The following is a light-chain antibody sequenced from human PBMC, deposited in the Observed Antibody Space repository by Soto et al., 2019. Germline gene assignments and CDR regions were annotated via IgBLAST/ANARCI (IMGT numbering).Light chain of an antibody. CDR1: SSDVGSYRF. V-gene: IGLV2-8*01. J-gene: IGLJ1*01. CDR2: EVS. CDR3: SSYTSSSTLV. Sequence: QSALAQPPSASGSPGQSVTISCTGTSSDVGSYRFVSWYQQHPGKAPKLLIYEVSKRPSGVPDRFSASTSGNTASLTISGLQAEDEADYYCSSYTSSSTLVFGTGTKVTVL.